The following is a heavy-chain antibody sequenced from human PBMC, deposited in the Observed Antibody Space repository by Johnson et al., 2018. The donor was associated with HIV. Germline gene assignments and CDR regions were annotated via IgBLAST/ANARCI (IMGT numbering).Heavy chain of an antibody. D-gene: IGHD6-13*01. CDR2: LWSGGNT. Sequence: VQLVESGGGVVQPGRSLRLSCAASGFTVSSNYMSWVRQAPGKGLEWVSVLWSGGNTWYAGSVTGRFTISRDNSKNTLYLQMISLRAEDTAVYYCAKDREAWYISRWSPTDAFDIWGQGTMVTVSS. V-gene: IGHV3-66*01. CDR3: AKDREAWYISRWSPTDAFDI. J-gene: IGHJ3*02. CDR1: GFTVSSNY.